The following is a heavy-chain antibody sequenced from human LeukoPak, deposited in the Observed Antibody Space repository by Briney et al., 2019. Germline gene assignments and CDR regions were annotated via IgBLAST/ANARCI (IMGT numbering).Heavy chain of an antibody. CDR2: IIPIFGTA. CDR3: ARDSRMVRGVMNAFDY. CDR1: GGTFSSYA. D-gene: IGHD3-10*01. V-gene: IGHV1-69*05. J-gene: IGHJ4*02. Sequence: GASVKDSCKASGGTFSSYAISWVRQAPGQGLEWMGRIIPIFGTANYAQKFQGRVTITTDESTSTAYMELSSLRSEDTAVYYCARDSRMVRGVMNAFDYWGQGTLVTVSS.